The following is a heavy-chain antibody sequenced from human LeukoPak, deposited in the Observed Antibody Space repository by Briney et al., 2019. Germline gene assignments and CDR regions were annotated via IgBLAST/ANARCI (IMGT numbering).Heavy chain of an antibody. J-gene: IGHJ5*02. CDR2: IYYSGST. CDR3: ARVSGNWFDP. D-gene: IGHD3-10*01. Sequence: PSETLSLTCAVYGGSFSGYYWSWIRQPPGKGLEWIGSIYYSGSTYYNPSLKSRVTISVDTSKNQFSLKLSSVTAADTAVYYCARVSGNWFDPWGQGTLVTVSS. V-gene: IGHV4-34*01. CDR1: GGSFSGYY.